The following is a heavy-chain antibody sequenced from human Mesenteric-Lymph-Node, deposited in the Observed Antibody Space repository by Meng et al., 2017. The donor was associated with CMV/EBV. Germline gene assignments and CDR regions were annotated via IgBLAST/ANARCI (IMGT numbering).Heavy chain of an antibody. V-gene: IGHV3-30*02. J-gene: IGHJ4*02. Sequence: SCAASGFTFSSYGMHWVRQAPGKGLEWVAFIRYDGSNKYYADSVKGRFTISRDNSKNTLYLQMNSLRAEDTAVYYCAKATLSSSWYLGGVDYWGQGTLVTVSS. CDR2: IRYDGSNK. CDR3: AKATLSSSWYLGGVDY. D-gene: IGHD6-13*01. CDR1: GFTFSSYG.